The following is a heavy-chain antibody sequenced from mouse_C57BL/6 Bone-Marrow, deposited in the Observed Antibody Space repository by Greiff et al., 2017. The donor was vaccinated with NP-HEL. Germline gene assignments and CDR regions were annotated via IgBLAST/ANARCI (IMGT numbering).Heavy chain of an antibody. D-gene: IGHD3-2*02. J-gene: IGHJ3*01. Sequence: ESGPGLVKPSQSLSLTCSVTGYSITSGYYWNWIRQFPGNKLEWMGYISYDGSNNYNPSLKNRISITRDTSKNQFFLKLNSVTTEDTATYYCAAQLRLQAWFAYWGQGTLVTVSA. CDR1: GYSITSGYY. CDR2: ISYDGSN. CDR3: AAQLRLQAWFAY. V-gene: IGHV3-6*01.